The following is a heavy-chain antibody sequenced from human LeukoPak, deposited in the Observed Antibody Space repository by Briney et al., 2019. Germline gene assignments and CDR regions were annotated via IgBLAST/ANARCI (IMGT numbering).Heavy chain of an antibody. J-gene: IGHJ4*02. D-gene: IGHD3-10*01. V-gene: IGHV3-11*01. CDR1: GFTFSSYA. CDR2: ISSSGGAI. CDR3: ARARGSYSFDY. Sequence: GGSLRLSCAASGFTFSSYAMSWIRQAPGKGLEWVSHISSSGGAIYYADSVKGRFTISRDNAKNSLYLQMNSLRAEDTALYYCARARGSYSFDYWGQGTLVTVSS.